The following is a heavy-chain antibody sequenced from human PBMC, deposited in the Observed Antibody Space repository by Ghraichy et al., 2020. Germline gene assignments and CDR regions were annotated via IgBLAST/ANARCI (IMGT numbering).Heavy chain of an antibody. CDR2: ISSNGGST. V-gene: IGHV3-64*01. D-gene: IGHD4-23*01. J-gene: IGHJ6*03. Sequence: GGSLRLSCAASGFTFSSYAMHWVRQAPGKGLEYVSAISSNGGSTYYANSVKGRFTISRDNSKNTLYLQMGSLRAEDMAVYYCAREDYGGNSRLERDYYYMDVWGKGTTVTVSS. CDR3: AREDYGGNSRLERDYYYMDV. CDR1: GFTFSSYA.